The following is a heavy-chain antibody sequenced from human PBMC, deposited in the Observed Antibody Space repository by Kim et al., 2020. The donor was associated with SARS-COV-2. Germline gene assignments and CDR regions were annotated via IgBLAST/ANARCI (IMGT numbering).Heavy chain of an antibody. J-gene: IGHJ6*02. CDR2: IYHSGST. V-gene: IGHV4-38-2*02. CDR3: ARLQSTPQGFYYYYYGMDV. Sequence: ETLSLTCTVSGYSISSGYYWGWIRQPPGKGLEWIGSIYHSGSTYYNPSLKSRVTISVDTSKNQFSLKLSSVTAADTAVYYCARLQSTPQGFYYYYYGMDVWGQGTTVTVSS. CDR1: GYSISSGYY. D-gene: IGHD2-2*01.